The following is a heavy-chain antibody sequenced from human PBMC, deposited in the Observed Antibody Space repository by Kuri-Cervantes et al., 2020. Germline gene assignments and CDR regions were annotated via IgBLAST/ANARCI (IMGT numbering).Heavy chain of an antibody. CDR3: ARDTRPYYYDSNAFDI. CDR2: MNPNSGNT. Sequence: GESLKISCKASGYTFTSYDINWVRQATGQGLEWMGWMNPNSGNTGYAQKFQGRVTMTTDTSTSTAYMELRSLRSDDTAVYYCARDTRPYYYDSNAFDIWGQGAMVTVSS. CDR1: GYTFTSYD. D-gene: IGHD3-22*01. J-gene: IGHJ3*02. V-gene: IGHV1-8*01.